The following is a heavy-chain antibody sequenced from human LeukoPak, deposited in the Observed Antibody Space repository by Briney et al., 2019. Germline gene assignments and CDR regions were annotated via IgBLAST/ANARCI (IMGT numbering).Heavy chain of an antibody. CDR3: AKDFRIGYSAHFDY. CDR1: GFTFSSNW. Sequence: PGGSLRLSCAASGFTFSSNWMHWVRQAPGKGLVWVSRINEDGSTTNYADSVKGRFSISRDNSKNTLYLQMDSLRGEDTAVYYCAKDFRIGYSAHFDYWGQGALVTVSS. J-gene: IGHJ4*02. CDR2: INEDGSTT. D-gene: IGHD2-21*01. V-gene: IGHV3-74*01.